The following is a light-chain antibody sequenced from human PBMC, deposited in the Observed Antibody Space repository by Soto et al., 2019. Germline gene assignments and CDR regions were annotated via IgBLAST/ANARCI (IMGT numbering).Light chain of an antibody. CDR3: QHYNNWPL. CDR2: KAS. CDR1: QSISSW. Sequence: PSTLSASVGDRVTITCRASQSISSWLAWYQQKPGKAPDLLIYKASSLESGVPSRFSGSGSGTEFTLTISSLQSEDFAVYYCQHYNNWPLFGPGTKVDIK. J-gene: IGKJ3*01. V-gene: IGKV1-5*03.